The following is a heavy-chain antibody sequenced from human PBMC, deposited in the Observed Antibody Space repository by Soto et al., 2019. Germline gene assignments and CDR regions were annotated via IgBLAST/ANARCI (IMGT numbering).Heavy chain of an antibody. D-gene: IGHD3-3*01. CDR3: AKGVDFWSGYYHYFDY. CDR2: ISGSGGST. J-gene: IGHJ4*02. Sequence: GGSLRLSCAASGFTFSSYAMSWVRQAPGKGLEWVSAISGSGGSTYYADSVKGRFTISRDNSKNTLYLQMNSLRAEDTAVYYCAKGVDFWSGYYHYFDYWGQGTLVTVSS. V-gene: IGHV3-23*01. CDR1: GFTFSSYA.